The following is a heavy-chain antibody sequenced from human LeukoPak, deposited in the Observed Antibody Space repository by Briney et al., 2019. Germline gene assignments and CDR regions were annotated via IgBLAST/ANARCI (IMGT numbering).Heavy chain of an antibody. CDR3: ACSKRWLAFDY. J-gene: IGHJ4*02. V-gene: IGHV3-53*01. Sequence: GGSLRLSCAASGFTVSSKYMSSVRQAPGKGLEWVSVIYSGGSTYYADSVKGRFTISRDNSKNTLYLQMNSLRAEDTAVYYCACSKRWLAFDYWGQGTLVTVSS. CDR1: GFTVSSKY. CDR2: IYSGGST. D-gene: IGHD6-19*01.